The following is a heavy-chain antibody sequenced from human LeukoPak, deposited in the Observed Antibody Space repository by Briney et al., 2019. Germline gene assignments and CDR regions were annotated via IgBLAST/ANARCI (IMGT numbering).Heavy chain of an antibody. J-gene: IGHJ4*02. CDR1: GFTFSSYW. Sequence: GGSLRLSCAASGFTFSSYWMHWVRQAPGKGLVWVSRINTDGSSTNYADSVKGRFTISRDNAKTTLYLQMNSLRGEDTAVYYCARDGTGYDSSGDYFGYWGQGALVTVSS. CDR3: ARDGTGYDSSGDYFGY. D-gene: IGHD3-22*01. V-gene: IGHV3-74*01. CDR2: INTDGSST.